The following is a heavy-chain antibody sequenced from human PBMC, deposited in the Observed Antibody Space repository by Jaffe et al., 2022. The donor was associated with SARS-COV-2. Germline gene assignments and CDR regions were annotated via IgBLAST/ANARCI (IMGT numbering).Heavy chain of an antibody. V-gene: IGHV3-74*03. CDR2: INSDGSVT. J-gene: IGHJ1*01. CDR3: ARDFEGSTVTNAKNEYSQH. Sequence: EVQLVESGGGLVQPGGSLRLSCEASGFTFSKNWMHWVRQAPGKGLVWVSRINSDGSVTQYADSVKGRFTISRDNAKNTLFLQMNSLRGDDTAVYYCARDFEGSTVTNAKNEYSQHWGQGTLVTVSS. CDR1: GFTFSKNW. D-gene: IGHD4-17*01.